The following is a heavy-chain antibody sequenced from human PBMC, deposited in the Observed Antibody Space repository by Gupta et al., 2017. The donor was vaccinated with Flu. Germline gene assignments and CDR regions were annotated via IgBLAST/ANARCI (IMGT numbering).Heavy chain of an antibody. V-gene: IGHV4-39*01. J-gene: IGHJ6*02. CDR2: IYYSGNT. Sequence: QLQLQESGPGLVKPSETLSLTCTVSGGSITSSTYYWAWIRQPPGKGLEWIGSIYYSGNTYYNPSRENRVTLNVDAPTMQLSLKVSSVTAADTAVYYCARRHDDGSAFSYSVDVWGQGTTVTVSS. CDR3: ARRHDDGSAFSYSVDV. CDR1: GGSITSSTYY. D-gene: IGHD1-1*01.